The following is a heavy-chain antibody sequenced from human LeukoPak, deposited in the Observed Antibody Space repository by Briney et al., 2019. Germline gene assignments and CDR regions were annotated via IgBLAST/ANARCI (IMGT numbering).Heavy chain of an antibody. CDR3: ARAIAVAGTTMDFQR. V-gene: IGHV1-18*01. CDR1: GYSFTSYG. J-gene: IGHJ1*01. CDR2: ISAYNGNT. Sequence: ASVKVSCKASGYSFTSYGISWVRRAPGQGLEWMGWISAYNGNTHYEQKLQGRFTMTTDTSTSTAYMELRSLRSDDTAVYYCARAIAVAGTTMDFQRWSQGTLVTVSS. D-gene: IGHD6-19*01.